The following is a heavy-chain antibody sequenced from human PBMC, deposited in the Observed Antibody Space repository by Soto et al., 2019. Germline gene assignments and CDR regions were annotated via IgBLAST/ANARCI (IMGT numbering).Heavy chain of an antibody. J-gene: IGHJ5*02. Sequence: SETLPLTCAVSGGSISSGGYSWSWIRQPPGKGLEWIGEINHSGSTNYNPSLKSRVTISVDTSKNQFSLKLSSVTAADTAVYYCARGGAPSRGGSFARFDPWARGMLVNVSS. D-gene: IGHD1-26*01. CDR1: GGSISSGGYS. CDR2: INHSGST. CDR3: ARGGAPSRGGSFARFDP. V-gene: IGHV4-34*01.